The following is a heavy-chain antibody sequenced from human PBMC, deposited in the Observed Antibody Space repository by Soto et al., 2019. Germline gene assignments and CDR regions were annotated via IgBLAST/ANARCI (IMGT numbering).Heavy chain of an antibody. D-gene: IGHD3-10*01. J-gene: IGHJ6*03. CDR1: GGSFSGYY. V-gene: IGHV4-34*01. CDR2: INHSGST. CDR3: ARGGVVWFGELSYYMDV. Sequence: QAQLQQWGAGLLKPSETLSLTCAVYGGSFSGYYWSWIRQPPGKGLEWIGEINHSGSTNYNPSLKSRVTISVDTSKNQFSLKLSSVTAADTAVYYCARGGVVWFGELSYYMDVWGKGTTVTVSS.